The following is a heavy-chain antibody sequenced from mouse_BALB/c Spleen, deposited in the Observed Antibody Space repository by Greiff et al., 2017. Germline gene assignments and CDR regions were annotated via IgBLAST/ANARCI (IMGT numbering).Heavy chain of an antibody. CDR1: GFTFSSFG. V-gene: IGHV5-17*02. CDR3: ANGWDYAMDY. CDR2: ISSGSSTI. Sequence: EVKLMESGGGLVQPGGSRKLSCAASGFTFSSFGMHWVRQAPEKGLEWVAYISSGSSTIYYADTVKGRFTISRDNPKNTLFLQMTSLRSEDTAMYYCANGWDYAMDYWGQGTSVTVSS. D-gene: IGHD1-1*02. J-gene: IGHJ4*01.